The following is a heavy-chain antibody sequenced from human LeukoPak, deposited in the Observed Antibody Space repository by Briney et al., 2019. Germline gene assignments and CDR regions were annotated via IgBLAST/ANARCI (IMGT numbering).Heavy chain of an antibody. J-gene: IGHJ4*02. CDR2: ISYIGST. CDR3: ARGQRGIQLWSLPLGY. Sequence: SETLSLTCTVSGGSISSSSYYWGWIRQPPGKGLEWIGYISYIGSTKYNPSLKSRVTISVYTSKNQFSLKLSSVTAADTAVYYCARGQRGIQLWSLPLGYWGQGTLVTVSS. V-gene: IGHV4-61*05. D-gene: IGHD5-18*01. CDR1: GGSISSSSYY.